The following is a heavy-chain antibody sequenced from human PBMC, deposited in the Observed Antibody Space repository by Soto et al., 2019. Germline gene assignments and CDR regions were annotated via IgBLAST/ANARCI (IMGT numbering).Heavy chain of an antibody. V-gene: IGHV4-30-2*01. D-gene: IGHD4-17*01. CDR3: ASGLVTTLHY. Sequence: LCGGSISSGGYSWSWIRQPPGKGLEWIGYIYHSGSTYYNPSLKSRVTISVDRSKNQFSLKLSSVTAADTAVYYCASGLVTTLHYWGQGTLVTVS. J-gene: IGHJ4*02. CDR1: GGSISSGGYS. CDR2: IYHSGST.